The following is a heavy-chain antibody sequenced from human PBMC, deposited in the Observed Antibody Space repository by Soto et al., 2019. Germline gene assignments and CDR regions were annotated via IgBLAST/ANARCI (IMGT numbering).Heavy chain of an antibody. V-gene: IGHV3-23*01. Sequence: GGSLRLSCAASGFTFSSYAMSWVRQAPGKGLEWVSAISGSGGSTYYADSVKGRFTISRDNSKNTLYLQMNSLRAEDTAVYYCAKGRAAGPYYYYYYGMDVWGQGTTVTVSS. D-gene: IGHD6-13*01. CDR2: ISGSGGST. CDR3: AKGRAAGPYYYYYYGMDV. CDR1: GFTFSSYA. J-gene: IGHJ6*02.